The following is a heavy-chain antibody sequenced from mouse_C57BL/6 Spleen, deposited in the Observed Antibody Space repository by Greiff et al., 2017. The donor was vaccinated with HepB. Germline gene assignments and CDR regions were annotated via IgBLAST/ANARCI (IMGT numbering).Heavy chain of an antibody. Sequence: EVMLVESGGGLVQPGGSMKLSCVASGFTFSNYWMNWVRQSPEKGLEWVAQIRLKSDNYATHYAESVKGRFTISRDDSKSSVYLQMNNLRAEDTGIYYCTGRIYYGSSYYFDYWGQGTTLTVSS. D-gene: IGHD1-1*01. J-gene: IGHJ2*01. CDR3: TGRIYYGSSYYFDY. CDR2: IRLKSDNYAT. CDR1: GFTFSNYW. V-gene: IGHV6-3*01.